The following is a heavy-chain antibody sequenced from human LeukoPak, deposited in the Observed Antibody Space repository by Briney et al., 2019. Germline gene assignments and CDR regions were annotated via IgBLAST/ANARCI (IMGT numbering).Heavy chain of an antibody. CDR3: ARGVDSGIASNWYFDL. D-gene: IGHD6-13*01. CDR1: GFTFSSYG. V-gene: IGHV3-21*01. CDR2: ISSSSSSI. J-gene: IGHJ2*01. Sequence: GGSLRLSCSASGFTFSSYGMHWVRQAPGKGLEWVSSISSSSSSIFYADSVKGRFTISRDNAKNSLYLQMNSLSADDTAVYYCARGVDSGIASNWYFDLWGRGTLVTVSS.